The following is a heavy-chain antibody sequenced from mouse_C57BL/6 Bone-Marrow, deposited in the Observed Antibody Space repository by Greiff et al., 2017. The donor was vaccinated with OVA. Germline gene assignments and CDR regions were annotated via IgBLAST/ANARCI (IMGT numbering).Heavy chain of an antibody. Sequence: EVKLLESGGGLVQPKGSLKLSCAASGFSFNTYAMNWVRQAPGKGLEWVARIRSKSNNYATYYADSVKDRFTISRDDSESMLYLQMNNLKTEDTAMYYCVRSWDYFDYWGQGTTLTVSS. CDR2: IRSKSNNYAT. CDR3: VRSWDYFDY. V-gene: IGHV10-1*01. CDR1: GFSFNTYA. J-gene: IGHJ2*01. D-gene: IGHD4-1*01.